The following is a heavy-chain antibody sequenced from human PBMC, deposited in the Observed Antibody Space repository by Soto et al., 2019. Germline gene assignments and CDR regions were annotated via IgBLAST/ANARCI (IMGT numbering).Heavy chain of an antibody. CDR1: GYTLTELS. D-gene: IGHD3-22*01. CDR2: FDPEDGET. Sequence: ASVKVSCKVSGYTLTELSMHWVRQAPGKGLEWMGGFDPEDGETIYAQKFQSRVTMTEDTSTDTAYMELSSLRSEDTAVYYCATDPYYDSSGYHNHFDYWGQGTLVTVSS. CDR3: ATDPYYDSSGYHNHFDY. J-gene: IGHJ4*02. V-gene: IGHV1-24*01.